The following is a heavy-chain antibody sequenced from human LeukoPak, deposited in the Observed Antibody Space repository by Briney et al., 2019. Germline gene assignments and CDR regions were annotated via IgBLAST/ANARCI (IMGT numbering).Heavy chain of an antibody. V-gene: IGHV4-61*05. CDR3: ARGTLGGYSSGWPFLDY. CDR1: GGSISSSSYY. J-gene: IGHJ4*02. D-gene: IGHD6-19*01. CDR2: FYYTGST. Sequence: SETLSLTCTVSGGSISSSSYYWGWIRQPPGKGLEWMGYFYYTGSTQHSPALKSRVSISGDTSKNQFFLRLTSLTAADTAVYFCARGTLGGYSSGWPFLDYWGQGTLVTVSS.